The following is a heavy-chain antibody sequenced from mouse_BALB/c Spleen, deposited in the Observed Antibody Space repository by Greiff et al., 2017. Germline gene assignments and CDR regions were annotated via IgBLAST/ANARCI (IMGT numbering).Heavy chain of an antibody. CDR1: GFTFSSFG. V-gene: IGHV5-17*02. CDR2: ISSGSSTI. CDR3: ARWFYAMDY. J-gene: IGHJ4*01. D-gene: IGHD2-2*01. Sequence: EVKLMESGAGLVQPGGSRKLSCAASGFTFSSFGMHWVRQAPEKGLEWVAYISSGSSTIYYAETVKGRFTISRDNPKNTLFLQMTSLRSEDTAMYYCARWFYAMDYWGQGTSVTVSS.